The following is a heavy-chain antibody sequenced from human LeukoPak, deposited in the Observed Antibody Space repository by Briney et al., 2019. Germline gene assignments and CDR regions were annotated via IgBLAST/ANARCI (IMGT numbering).Heavy chain of an antibody. CDR3: ARVLYYYGSGSFGAFDI. Sequence: ASVKVSCTASGYTFTGYYMHWVRQAPGQGLEWMGKINPNSGGTNYVEKVQGRVTMTRDTANSTAYMELSRLRSDDTAVYYCARVLYYYGSGSFGAFDIWGQGTMVTVSS. V-gene: IGHV1-2*02. D-gene: IGHD3-10*01. J-gene: IGHJ3*02. CDR1: GYTFTGYY. CDR2: INPNSGGT.